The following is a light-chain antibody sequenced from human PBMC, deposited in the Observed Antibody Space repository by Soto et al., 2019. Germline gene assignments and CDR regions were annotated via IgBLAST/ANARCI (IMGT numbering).Light chain of an antibody. CDR2: GNI. V-gene: IGLV1-40*01. Sequence: QSVLTQPPSVSGAPGQRVTISCTGSSSNLGADYDVHWYQLLPGTAPKLLIYGNINRPSGVPDRFSGSKSATSASLAITGLQAEDEADYYCQSYDSSLSGYVFGTGTKVTVL. CDR3: QSYDSSLSGYV. CDR1: SSNLGADYD. J-gene: IGLJ1*01.